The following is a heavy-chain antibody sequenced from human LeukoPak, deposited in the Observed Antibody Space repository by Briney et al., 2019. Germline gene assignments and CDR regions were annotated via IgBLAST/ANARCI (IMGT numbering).Heavy chain of an antibody. CDR1: GLTFSNYW. Sequence: PGGSLRLSCAASGLTFSNYWMTWVRQAPGKGLEWVANVNQDGSERYYVNSVRGRFTISRDNAKNSLDLQMNSLRAEDTALYFCAKANAMDVWGQGTTVTVSS. V-gene: IGHV3-7*01. CDR3: AKANAMDV. J-gene: IGHJ6*02. CDR2: VNQDGSER.